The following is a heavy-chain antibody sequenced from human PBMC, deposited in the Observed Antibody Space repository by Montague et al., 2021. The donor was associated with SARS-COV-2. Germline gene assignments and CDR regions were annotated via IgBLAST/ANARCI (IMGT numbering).Heavy chain of an antibody. J-gene: IGHJ5*02. D-gene: IGHD1-26*01. V-gene: IGHV4-4*02. CDR1: GGSISDNNW. Sequence: SETLSLTCGVSGGSISDNNWWSWVRQSPETGLEWIGEISLCGHTDYNPSLKSRVTISLDKSKNQFSLTLTSVTAADTAVYYCARDIWEPEVRSRGWFDPWGQGILVTVSS. CDR3: ARDIWEPEVRSRGWFDP. CDR2: ISLCGHT.